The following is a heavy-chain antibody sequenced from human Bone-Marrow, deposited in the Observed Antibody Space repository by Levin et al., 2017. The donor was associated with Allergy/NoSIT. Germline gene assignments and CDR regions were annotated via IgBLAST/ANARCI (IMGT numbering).Heavy chain of an antibody. D-gene: IGHD1-26*01. V-gene: IGHV3-7*01. CDR2: IEQNGNEK. CDR3: ARGKATES. CDR1: GFTFSNNW. Sequence: ETLSLTCVASGFTFSNNWMTWVRLLPGKGLEWVANIEQNGNEKHYVDSVKGRFTISRDNAKNSVYLQMNSLRAEDTALYYCARGKATESWGQGTRVTVSS. J-gene: IGHJ5*02.